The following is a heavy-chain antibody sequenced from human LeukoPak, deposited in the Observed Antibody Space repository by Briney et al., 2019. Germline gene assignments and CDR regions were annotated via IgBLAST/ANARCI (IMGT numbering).Heavy chain of an antibody. CDR1: GFTFDDYS. D-gene: IGHD3-22*01. CDR2: ISWDGGSA. V-gene: IGHV3-43D*03. Sequence: GGSLRLSCAASGFTFDDYSMRWVRQAPGKGLEWVSLISWDGGSAYYADSVKGRFTISTDNSKNSLYLQMKSLRAKNTALYDCAKPMIEDHDDFDIWGQGTMVTVSS. J-gene: IGHJ3*02. CDR3: AKPMIEDHDDFDI.